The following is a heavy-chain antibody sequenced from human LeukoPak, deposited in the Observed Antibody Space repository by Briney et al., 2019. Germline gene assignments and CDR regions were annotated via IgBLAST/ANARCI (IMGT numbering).Heavy chain of an antibody. CDR2: ISSSGSTI. V-gene: IGHV3-11*04. Sequence: GGSLRLSCAASGFTFSDYYMSWIRQAPGKGLEWVSYISSSGSTIYYADSVKGRFTISRDNAKNSLYLQMNSLRAEDTAVYYCAGSWSPYDAFDIWGQGTMVSVSS. J-gene: IGHJ3*02. D-gene: IGHD6-13*01. CDR1: GFTFSDYY. CDR3: AGSWSPYDAFDI.